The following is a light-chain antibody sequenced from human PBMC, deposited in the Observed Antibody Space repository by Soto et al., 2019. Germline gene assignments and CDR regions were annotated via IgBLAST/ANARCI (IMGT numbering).Light chain of an antibody. CDR2: DVS. CDR1: TIGAHSF. Sequence: QSALTQPRSLSGSPGQSVTISSTGPTIGAHSFVSWYQDRPDKVPKLLIYDVSQRPSGIPDRFSGSRSANTASLTISGLQADDAAAYYCCSYTGNKVFVFGTGTKVTVL. CDR3: CSYTGNKVFV. V-gene: IGLV2-11*01. J-gene: IGLJ1*01.